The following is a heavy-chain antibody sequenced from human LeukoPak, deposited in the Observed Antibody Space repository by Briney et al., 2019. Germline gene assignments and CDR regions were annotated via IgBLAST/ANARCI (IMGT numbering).Heavy chain of an antibody. Sequence: QPGGSLRLSCAASGFTFSSYGMSWVRQAPGKGLEWVANIKQDGSEKYYVDSVKGRFTISRDNAKNSLYLQMNSLRAEDTAVYYCARDSSGWYYFDYWGQGTLVTVSS. CDR3: ARDSSGWYYFDY. CDR2: IKQDGSEK. J-gene: IGHJ4*02. V-gene: IGHV3-7*01. D-gene: IGHD6-19*01. CDR1: GFTFSSYG.